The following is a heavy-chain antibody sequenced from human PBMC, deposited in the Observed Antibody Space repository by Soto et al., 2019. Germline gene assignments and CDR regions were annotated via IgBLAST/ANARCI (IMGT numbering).Heavy chain of an antibody. CDR3: ARRSSDLEVYYYYGMDV. CDR1: GGTFSSYA. J-gene: IGHJ6*02. V-gene: IGHV1-69*06. CDR2: IIPIFGTA. Sequence: SVKVSCKASGGTFSSYAISWVRQAPGQGLEWMGGIIPIFGTANYAQKFQGRVTITADKSTSTAYMELSSLRSEDTAVYYCARRSSDLEVYYYYGMDVWGQGTTVTVSS.